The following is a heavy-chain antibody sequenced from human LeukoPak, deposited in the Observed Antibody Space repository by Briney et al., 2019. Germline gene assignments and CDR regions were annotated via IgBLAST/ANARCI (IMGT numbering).Heavy chain of an antibody. D-gene: IGHD2-2*01. CDR3: ARGPPYCSSTSCYAGYWYFDL. CDR1: GGSISSYY. V-gene: IGHV4-59*01. Sequence: SETLSLTCTVSGGSISSYYWSWIRQPPGKGLEWIGYIYYSGSTNYNPSLKSRVTISVDTSKNQLSLKLSSVTAADTAVYYCARGPPYCSSTSCYAGYWYFDLWGRGTLVTVSS. J-gene: IGHJ2*01. CDR2: IYYSGST.